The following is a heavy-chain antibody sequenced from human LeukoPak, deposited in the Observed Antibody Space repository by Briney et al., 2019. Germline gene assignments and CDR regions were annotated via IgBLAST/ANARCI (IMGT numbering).Heavy chain of an antibody. CDR2: ISGSGSGT. CDR3: VKYTGNSILVRFDY. J-gene: IGHJ4*01. D-gene: IGHD4-23*01. Sequence: PGGSLRLSCAASGFTFSSYAMTWVRQAPGKGLEWVSGISGSGSGTYYADSVKGRFTISRDNSKTTLYLQMSSLRAEDTALYYCVKYTGNSILVRFDYWGHGTLVTVSS. V-gene: IGHV3-23*01. CDR1: GFTFSSYA.